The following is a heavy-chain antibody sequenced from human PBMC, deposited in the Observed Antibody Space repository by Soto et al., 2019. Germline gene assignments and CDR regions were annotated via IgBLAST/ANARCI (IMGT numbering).Heavy chain of an antibody. V-gene: IGHV1-69*08. CDR2: IIPILDTV. CDR3: ARDLYGDYESGHFYYMDV. D-gene: IGHD4-17*01. CDR1: GGTFSSYT. J-gene: IGHJ6*03. Sequence: QVQLVQSGAEVKKPGSSVKVSCKASGGTFSSYTICWVRQAPGPGLEWMGRIIPILDTVNYAQKFQGRVTITADKSTSIAYMELSSLRSEDTAVYYCARDLYGDYESGHFYYMDVWGKGTAVTVSS.